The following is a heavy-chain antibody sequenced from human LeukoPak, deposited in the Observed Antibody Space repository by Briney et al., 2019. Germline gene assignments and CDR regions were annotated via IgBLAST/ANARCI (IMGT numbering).Heavy chain of an antibody. CDR2: IIPIFGTA. J-gene: IGHJ4*02. CDR1: GGTFSSYA. D-gene: IGHD6-13*01. Sequence: GASVKVSCKASGGTFSSYAISWVRQAPGQGLEWMGGIIPIFGTANYAQKFQGRVTITTDESTSTAYMELSSLRSEDTAVYYCARSLSSSWPILPFDYWGQGTLVTVSS. CDR3: ARSLSSSWPILPFDY. V-gene: IGHV1-69*05.